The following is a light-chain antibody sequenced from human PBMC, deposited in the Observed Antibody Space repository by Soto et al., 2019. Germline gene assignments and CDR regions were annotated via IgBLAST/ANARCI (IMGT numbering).Light chain of an antibody. J-gene: IGKJ3*01. CDR1: RSILSSSNNKNF. CDR2: WAS. CDR3: QQYYSSPFT. Sequence: DIVMTQSPDSLALSLGERATINCKSSRSILSSSNNKNFLAWYQQKPGQPPRLLIYWASTRESGVPDRFSGSGSGTVFTLTISSLQAEDVAVYYCQQYYSSPFTFGPGTKVDIK. V-gene: IGKV4-1*01.